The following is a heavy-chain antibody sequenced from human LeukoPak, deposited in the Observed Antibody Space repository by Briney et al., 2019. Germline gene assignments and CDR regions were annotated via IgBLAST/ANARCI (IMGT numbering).Heavy chain of an antibody. CDR1: GYTFTGYY. V-gene: IGHV1-2*02. CDR2: INPNSGGT. J-gene: IGHJ4*02. CDR3: ARDLEVGATQFDY. Sequence: ASVKVSCKASGYTFTGYYMHWVRQAPGQGLEGMGWINPNSGGTNYAQKFQGRVTMTRDTSISTAYMELSRLRSDDTAVYYCARDLEVGATQFDYWGQGTLVTVSS. D-gene: IGHD1-26*01.